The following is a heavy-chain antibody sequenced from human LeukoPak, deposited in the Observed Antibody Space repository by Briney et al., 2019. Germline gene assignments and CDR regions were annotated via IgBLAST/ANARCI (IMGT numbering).Heavy chain of an antibody. J-gene: IGHJ3*02. D-gene: IGHD3-22*01. CDR3: VTHFDSSGPDAFDI. CDR1: GHTLTEIS. Sequence: GASVKVSCKASGHTLTEISMHWVRQAPGKGFEWMGGVDPEDGETIYAQKFQGRVTMTDDPSTGTAYMELSSLRSEDTAVYYCVTHFDSSGPDAFDIWGQGTMVTVSS. V-gene: IGHV1-24*01. CDR2: VDPEDGET.